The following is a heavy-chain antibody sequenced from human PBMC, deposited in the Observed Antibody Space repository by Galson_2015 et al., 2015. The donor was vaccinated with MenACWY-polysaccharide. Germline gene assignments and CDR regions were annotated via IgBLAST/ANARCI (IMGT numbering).Heavy chain of an antibody. CDR2: IKQDGSEK. V-gene: IGHV3-7*01. J-gene: IGHJ1*01. D-gene: IGHD5-24*01. Sequence: SLRLSCAASGFTFSTYWMTWVRQAPGKGLEWVANIKQDGSEKYYVVSVKGRFTISRDNAENSLYLQMNSLRAEDTAVYYCATAPSLHVGQHWGQGTLVIVSS. CDR1: GFTFSTYW. CDR3: ATAPSLHVGQH.